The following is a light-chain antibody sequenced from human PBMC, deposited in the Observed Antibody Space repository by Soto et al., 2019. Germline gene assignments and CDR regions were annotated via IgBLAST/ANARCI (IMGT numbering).Light chain of an antibody. J-gene: IGLJ2*01. CDR1: SSDVGGYNY. Sequence: QSALTQPASVSGSPGQSITISCTGTSSDVGGYNYVSWYQQHPGKVPKLMIYEVSNRPSGVSNRFSGSKSGNTASLTISGLQAEDEADYYCSSFTVFGGGIKLTVL. CDR2: EVS. CDR3: SSFTV. V-gene: IGLV2-14*01.